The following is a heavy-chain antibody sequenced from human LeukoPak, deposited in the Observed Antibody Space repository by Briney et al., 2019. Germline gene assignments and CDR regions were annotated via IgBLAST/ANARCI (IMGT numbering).Heavy chain of an antibody. V-gene: IGHV1-2*02. CDR1: GYTFTGYY. CDR2: INPNSGGT. D-gene: IGHD2-2*01. J-gene: IGHJ4*02. CDR3: ARMTIDIVVVPAAILYDY. Sequence: ASVKVSCKASGYTFTGYYMHWVRQAPGQGLEWMGWINPNSGGTNYAQTFQGRVTLTRETSISTAYMELSRLRSDDTAVYYCARMTIDIVVVPAAILYDYWGQGTLVTVSS.